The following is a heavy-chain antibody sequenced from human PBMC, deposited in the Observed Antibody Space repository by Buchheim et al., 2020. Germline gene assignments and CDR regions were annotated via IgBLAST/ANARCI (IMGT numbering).Heavy chain of an antibody. V-gene: IGHV3-33*06. CDR3: AKVPRFDTWYFDL. CDR2: IWYDGSSQ. Sequence: QVQLVESGGGVVQPGRSLRLSCAASGFTFGSSAMHWVRQAPGKGLEWVAAIWYDGSSQYYSDSVRGRFTISQDISKNTPYLEMDSLRAEDTAMYYCAKVPRFDTWYFDLWGRGTL. J-gene: IGHJ2*01. D-gene: IGHD3-16*01. CDR1: GFTFGSSA.